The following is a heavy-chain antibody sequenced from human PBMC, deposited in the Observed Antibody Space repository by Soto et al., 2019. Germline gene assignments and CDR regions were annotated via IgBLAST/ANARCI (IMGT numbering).Heavy chain of an antibody. CDR2: IKSKNDGGKI. CDR1: GITFSKPW. Sequence: EVQLVESGGGLVKPGGSLRLSCEVSGITFSKPWMSWVRQGPGKGLEWVGRIKSKNDGGKIDYAAPVKGRFTISRDDSKNTAYLEITSLKTEDTAVYYCTTDPRDWGQGTLVTVSP. CDR3: TTDPRD. J-gene: IGHJ4*02. V-gene: IGHV3-15*01.